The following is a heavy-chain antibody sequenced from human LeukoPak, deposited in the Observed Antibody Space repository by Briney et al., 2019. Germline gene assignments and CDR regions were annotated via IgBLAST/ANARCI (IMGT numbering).Heavy chain of an antibody. CDR3: ARATYYYGSGSYLGLIRAIDY. Sequence: SETLSLTCTVSGYSISSGYYWGWIRQPPGKGLEWIGSIYHSGSTYYNPSLKSRVTISVDTSKNQFSLKLSSVTAADTAVYYCARATYYYGSGSYLGLIRAIDYWGQGTLVTVSS. CDR1: GYSISSGYY. J-gene: IGHJ4*02. CDR2: IYHSGST. D-gene: IGHD3-10*01. V-gene: IGHV4-38-2*02.